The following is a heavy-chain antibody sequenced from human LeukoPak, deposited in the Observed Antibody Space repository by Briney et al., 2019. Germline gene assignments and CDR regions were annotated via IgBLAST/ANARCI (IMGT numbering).Heavy chain of an antibody. V-gene: IGHV4-59*11. CDR1: GGPISSHY. Sequence: SSETLSLTCTVSGGPISSHYWSWIRQPPGKGLEWIGHIYYSGNTNYNPSLKSRITIAIDTSKNQFSLKLSSVTAADTAVYYCARTIATGLRYFKDWGQGSLVTVAS. CDR3: ARTIATGLRYFKD. CDR2: IYYSGNT. J-gene: IGHJ4*02. D-gene: IGHD2-21*01.